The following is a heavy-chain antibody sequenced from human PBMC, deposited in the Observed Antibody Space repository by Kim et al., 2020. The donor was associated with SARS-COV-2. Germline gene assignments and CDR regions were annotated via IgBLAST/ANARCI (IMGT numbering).Heavy chain of an antibody. J-gene: IGHJ5*02. V-gene: IGHV3-21*01. D-gene: IGHD3-22*01. Sequence: GGSLRLSCAASGFTFSSYSMNWVRQAPGKGLEWVSSISSSSSYIYYADSVKGRFTISRDNAKNSLYLQMNSLRAEDTAVYYCARDLKTYYYDSSGYYLPWGQGTLVTVSS. CDR3: ARDLKTYYYDSSGYYLP. CDR2: ISSSSSYI. CDR1: GFTFSSYS.